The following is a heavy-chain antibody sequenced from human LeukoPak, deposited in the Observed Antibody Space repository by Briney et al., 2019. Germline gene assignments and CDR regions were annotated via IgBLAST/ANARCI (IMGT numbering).Heavy chain of an antibody. V-gene: IGHV4-38-2*01. CDR3: AGDTYGMDV. CDR2: IYHNGST. CDR1: GYSISSGYY. D-gene: IGHD3-10*01. Sequence: SETLSLTCAVSGYSISSGYYWGWIRQPPGKGLEWIGSIYHNGSTYYNPSLKSRVTISVDTSKNQFSLKLSSVTAADTAVYYCAGDTYGMDVWGKGTTVTVSS. J-gene: IGHJ6*04.